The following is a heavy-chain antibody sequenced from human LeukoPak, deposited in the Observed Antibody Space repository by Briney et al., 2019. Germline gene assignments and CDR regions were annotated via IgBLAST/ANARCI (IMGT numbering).Heavy chain of an antibody. V-gene: IGHV1-69*04. J-gene: IGHJ5*02. CDR1: GGTFSSYA. D-gene: IGHD6-13*01. CDR2: IIPILGIA. Sequence: ASVNVSCKAPGGTFSSYAISWVRPAPGQGLEWVGRIIPILGIANYAQKFQGRVTITADKSTSTAYMELSSLRSEDTAVYYCARDILAAAAYNWFDPWGQGTLVTVSS. CDR3: ARDILAAAAYNWFDP.